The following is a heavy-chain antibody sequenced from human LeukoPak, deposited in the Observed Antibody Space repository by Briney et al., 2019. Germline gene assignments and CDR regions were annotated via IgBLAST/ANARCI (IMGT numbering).Heavy chain of an antibody. CDR2: ISGSGGST. Sequence: PGGSLRLSCAASGFTFSSYAMSWVRQAPGKGLEWVSAISGSGGSTYYADSVKGRSTISRDNSKNTLYLQMNSLRAEDTAVYYCAKVTMTVRGVISGVFDYWGQGTLVTVSS. CDR1: GFTFSSYA. V-gene: IGHV3-23*01. D-gene: IGHD3-10*01. CDR3: AKVTMTVRGVISGVFDY. J-gene: IGHJ4*02.